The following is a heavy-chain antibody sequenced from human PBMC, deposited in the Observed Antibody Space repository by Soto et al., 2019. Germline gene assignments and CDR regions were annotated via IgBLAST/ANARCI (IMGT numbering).Heavy chain of an antibody. CDR1: GFIFSSHS. CDR3: ASARDTSPGTIDY. V-gene: IGHV3-48*04. Sequence: PGGSLRLSCAASGFIFSSHSMNWVRQAPGKGLEWVSYISSTGTSKYYADSVKGRFTISRDNAKNSLYLQMNSLRAEDAALYYCASARDTSPGTIDYWGQGILVTVSS. J-gene: IGHJ4*02. D-gene: IGHD2-2*01. CDR2: ISSTGTSK.